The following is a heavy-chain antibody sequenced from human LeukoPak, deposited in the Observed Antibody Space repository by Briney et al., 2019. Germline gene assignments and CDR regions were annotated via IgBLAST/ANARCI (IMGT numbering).Heavy chain of an antibody. Sequence: GRSLRLSCAASGFTFSYYSMNWVRQAPGKGLEWVSSISSSSSYIYYADSVRGRFTISRDNAKNSLYLQMNSLRADDAAVYYCARAKVVAATDDAFDIWGQGTMVTVSS. CDR3: ARAKVVAATDDAFDI. CDR2: ISSSSSYI. D-gene: IGHD2-15*01. V-gene: IGHV3-21*01. CDR1: GFTFSYYS. J-gene: IGHJ3*02.